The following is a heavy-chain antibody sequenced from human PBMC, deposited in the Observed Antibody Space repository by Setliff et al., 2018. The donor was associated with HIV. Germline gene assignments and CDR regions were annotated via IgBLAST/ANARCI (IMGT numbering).Heavy chain of an antibody. CDR2: IIPIFGTA. CDR3: ARDRAPNYCSGGSCYGDAFDV. J-gene: IGHJ3*01. D-gene: IGHD2-15*01. CDR1: GGTFSSYA. Sequence: SVKVSCKASGGTFSSYAISWVRQAPGQGLEWMGGIIPIFGTANYAQKFQGRVTITTDESTSTAYMELSSLRSEDTAVYYCARDRAPNYCSGGSCYGDAFDVWGQGTMVTVSS. V-gene: IGHV1-69*05.